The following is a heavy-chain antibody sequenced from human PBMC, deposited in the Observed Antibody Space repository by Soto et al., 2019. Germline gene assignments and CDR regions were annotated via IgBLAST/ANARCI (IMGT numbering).Heavy chain of an antibody. D-gene: IGHD5-18*01. J-gene: IGHJ3*02. Sequence: SETLSLTCAVYGGSFSGYYWSWIRQPPGKGLEWIGEVNHSGSTNYNPSLKSRVTISVDTSKNQFSLKLSSVTAADTAVYYCARRRRGYSYGYGVPNAFDIWGQGTMVTVSS. V-gene: IGHV4-34*01. CDR2: VNHSGST. CDR3: ARRRRGYSYGYGVPNAFDI. CDR1: GGSFSGYY.